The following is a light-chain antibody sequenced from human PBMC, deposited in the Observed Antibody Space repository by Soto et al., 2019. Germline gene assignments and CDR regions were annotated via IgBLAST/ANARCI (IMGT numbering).Light chain of an antibody. Sequence: EIVLTQSPGTLSLSPGERATLSCRASQSVSISSLAWYQQKPGQAPWLLILRASSRATGIPDRFSGGGSGTDFTLNISRLEPEDFAVYYCQQYATSPRTFGKGTKVEIK. V-gene: IGKV3-20*01. CDR3: QQYATSPRT. J-gene: IGKJ1*01. CDR1: QSVSISS. CDR2: RAS.